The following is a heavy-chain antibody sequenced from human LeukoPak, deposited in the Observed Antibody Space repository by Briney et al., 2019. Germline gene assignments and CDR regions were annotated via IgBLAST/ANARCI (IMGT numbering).Heavy chain of an antibody. CDR3: ASQRAIAVASAFDY. Sequence: GASVTVSCKASGYTFTSYDINWVRQATGQGKEWMGWMNPNSGNTGYAQKFQGRVTMTRNTAKSKAYMELSSLRSEDTAVYYCASQRAIAVASAFDYWGQGTLVTVSS. CDR2: MNPNSGNT. D-gene: IGHD6-19*01. V-gene: IGHV1-8*01. CDR1: GYTFTSYD. J-gene: IGHJ4*02.